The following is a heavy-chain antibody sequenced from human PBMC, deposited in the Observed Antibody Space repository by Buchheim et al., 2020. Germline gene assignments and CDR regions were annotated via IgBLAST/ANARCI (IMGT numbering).Heavy chain of an antibody. J-gene: IGHJ4*02. Sequence: QVQLVQSGTEVKMPGSSVKVSCTASGGTFSNYGISWVRQAPGQRPEWMGGIIPIFGTTNSAQKFQGRVTITADESTSTAYMELSSLRSEDTALYYCARDPYNRNDDLSLAGYYFDYWGQGTL. D-gene: IGHD1-1*01. CDR3: ARDPYNRNDDLSLAGYYFDY. CDR1: GGTFSNYG. V-gene: IGHV1-69*01. CDR2: IIPIFGTT.